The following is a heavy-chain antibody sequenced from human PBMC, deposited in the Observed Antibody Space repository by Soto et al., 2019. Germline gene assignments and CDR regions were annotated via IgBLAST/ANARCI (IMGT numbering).Heavy chain of an antibody. V-gene: IGHV3-66*01. CDR2: IQSGGST. Sequence: EVQLVESGGGLVQPGGSLRLSCAASGFTVSSKYMSWVRQAPGKGLEWVSLIQSGGSTYYAGSVKGRFTISRDNSENTLLLQMNSLRVEDAAVYHCTRDDVHCSGGRCYGVPMDVWGNGTTVTVSA. CDR3: TRDDVHCSGGRCYGVPMDV. D-gene: IGHD2-15*01. J-gene: IGHJ6*04. CDR1: GFTVSSKY.